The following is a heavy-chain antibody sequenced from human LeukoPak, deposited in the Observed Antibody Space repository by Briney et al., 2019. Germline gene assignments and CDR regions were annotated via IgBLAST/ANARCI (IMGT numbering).Heavy chain of an antibody. V-gene: IGHV3-53*01. CDR1: GFTVSAHY. D-gene: IGHD3-10*01. CDR2: LYTGGDT. J-gene: IGHJ4*02. Sequence: GGSLRLACAVSGFTVSAHYMSWVRQAPGKGLECVSFLYTGGDTYYADSVKGRFTISRDNSKNTLYLQMNSLRAEDTAVYYCARGPGSRGIFDYWGQGTLVTVSS. CDR3: ARGPGSRGIFDY.